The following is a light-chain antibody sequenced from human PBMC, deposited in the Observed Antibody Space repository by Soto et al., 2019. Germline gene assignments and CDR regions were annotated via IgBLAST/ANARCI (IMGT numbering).Light chain of an antibody. CDR3: QQYNNWPQT. CDR1: QSLRSS. CDR2: DAS. Sequence: TMMTQSPYTLSVSLGERATLSCRASQSLRSSLAWYQQRPGQAPRLLIYDASTRATGIPARFSGSGSGTDFTLTISGLQSEDFAVYYCQQYNNWPQTFGQGTKVDIK. V-gene: IGKV3-15*01. J-gene: IGKJ1*01.